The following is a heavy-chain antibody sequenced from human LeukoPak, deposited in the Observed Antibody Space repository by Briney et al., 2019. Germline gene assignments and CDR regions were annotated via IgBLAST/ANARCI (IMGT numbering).Heavy chain of an antibody. CDR1: GFTFSNFG. Sequence: GGSLRLSCAASGFTFSNFGMHWVRQAPGKGLEWVAFIRNDGSIKFFSHSVKGRVAISRDNSKNTLYLQVNSLRVEDTALYYCAKDTPRPYFDYWGQGTLVTVSS. V-gene: IGHV3-30*02. CDR2: IRNDGSIK. J-gene: IGHJ4*02. CDR3: AKDTPRPYFDY.